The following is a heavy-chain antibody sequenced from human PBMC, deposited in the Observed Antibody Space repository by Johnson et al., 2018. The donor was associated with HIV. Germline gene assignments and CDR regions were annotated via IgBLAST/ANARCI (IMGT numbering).Heavy chain of an antibody. J-gene: IGHJ3*02. CDR3: ARDLGGLQSGDAVDS. CDR2: ISYDGSNK. CDR1: GFTFSSYA. Sequence: QVQLVESGGGVVQPGRSLRLSCAASGFTFSSYAMHWVRQAPDKGLEWVAVISYDGSNKYYADSVKGRFTISRDNSKNTLYLQMNSLRVEDTAVYYCARDLGGLQSGDAVDSWGQGTMVTVSS. D-gene: IGHD5-24*01. V-gene: IGHV3-30-3*01.